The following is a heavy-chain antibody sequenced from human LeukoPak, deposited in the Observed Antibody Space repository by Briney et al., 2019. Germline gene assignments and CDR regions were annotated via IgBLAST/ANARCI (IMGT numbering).Heavy chain of an antibody. CDR1: AGTFSSYA. V-gene: IGHV1-69*05. Sequence: ASVKVSCKASAGTFSSYAISWVRQAPGQGLEWMGGIIPIFGTANYAQKFQGRVTITTDESTSTAYMELSSLRSEDTAVYYCARGLVGATRGYYFDYWGQGTLVTVSS. J-gene: IGHJ4*02. D-gene: IGHD1-26*01. CDR2: IIPIFGTA. CDR3: ARGLVGATRGYYFDY.